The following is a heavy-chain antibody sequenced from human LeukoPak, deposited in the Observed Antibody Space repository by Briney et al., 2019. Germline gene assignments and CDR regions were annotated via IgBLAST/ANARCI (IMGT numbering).Heavy chain of an antibody. J-gene: IGHJ6*02. Sequence: GGSLRLSCAASGFTFSGYAMSWVRQAPGKGLEWVSAISGSGGSTYYADSVKGRFTISRDNSKNTLYLQMNSLRAEDTAVYYCAKAPWGCSSTSCQGYYYYYGMDVWGQGTTVTVSS. V-gene: IGHV3-23*01. D-gene: IGHD2-2*01. CDR3: AKAPWGCSSTSCQGYYYYYGMDV. CDR1: GFTFSGYA. CDR2: ISGSGGST.